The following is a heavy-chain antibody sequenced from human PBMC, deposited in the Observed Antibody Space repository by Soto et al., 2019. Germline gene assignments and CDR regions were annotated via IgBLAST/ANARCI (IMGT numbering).Heavy chain of an antibody. Sequence: SVKVSCKASGGTFSSYTISWVRQAPGQGLEWMGRIIPILGIANYAQKFQGRVTITADKSTSTAYMELSSLRSEDTAVYYCARVKGSSSSGDAFDIWGQGTMVTVSS. J-gene: IGHJ3*02. CDR1: GGTFSSYT. D-gene: IGHD6-6*01. V-gene: IGHV1-69*02. CDR3: ARVKGSSSSGDAFDI. CDR2: IIPILGIA.